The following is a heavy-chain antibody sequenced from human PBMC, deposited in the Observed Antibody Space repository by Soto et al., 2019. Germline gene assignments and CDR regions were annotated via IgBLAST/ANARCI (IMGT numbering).Heavy chain of an antibody. V-gene: IGHV4-39*01. CDR2: IYYSGST. CDR3: ARLYGVPATKYFQH. D-gene: IGHD1-1*01. CDR1: GGSISSSSYY. Sequence: SETLSLTCTVSGGSISSSSYYWGWIRQPPGKGLEWIGSIYYSGSTYYNPSLKSRVTISVDTSKNQFSLKLSSVTAADTAVYYWARLYGVPATKYFQHWGQGNLVTISS. J-gene: IGHJ1*01.